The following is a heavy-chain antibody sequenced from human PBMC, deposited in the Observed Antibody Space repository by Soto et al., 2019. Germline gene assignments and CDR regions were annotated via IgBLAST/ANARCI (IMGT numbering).Heavy chain of an antibody. CDR2: IHHSGGT. D-gene: IGHD5-12*01. V-gene: IGHV4-4*02. CDR3: TRVVDVPDLRWAAPCSSYYYMAV. CDR1: SGSISSDNW. J-gene: IGHJ6*03. Sequence: QVQLQESGPGQVEPSGTLSLTCAVSSGSISSDNWWSWVRQSPEKGLEWIGEIHHSGGTNYNPSPQSSGVMSVEKYSNKFSPLMRCVTAAAAAALYYTRVVDVPDLRWAAPCSSYYYMAVWGKGTTVTVSS.